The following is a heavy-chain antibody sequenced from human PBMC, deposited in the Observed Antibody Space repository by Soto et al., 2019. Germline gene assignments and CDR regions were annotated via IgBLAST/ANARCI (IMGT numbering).Heavy chain of an antibody. CDR1: GYSFTSDW. J-gene: IGHJ3*02. CDR2: IYPGDSET. Sequence: GESLKISCKGSGYSFTSDWIGWVRQVPGKGLEWLGIIYPGDSETRYSPSFQGQVTMSADKSLSTAYLQWSRLGASDSATYYCARLPGPADAFDMWGQGTVVTVSS. V-gene: IGHV5-51*01. CDR3: ARLPGPADAFDM.